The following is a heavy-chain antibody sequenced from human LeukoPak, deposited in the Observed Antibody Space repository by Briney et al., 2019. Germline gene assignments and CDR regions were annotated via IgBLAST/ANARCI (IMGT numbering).Heavy chain of an antibody. J-gene: IGHJ6*02. CDR3: ARRVRGVIISFYYYNGMDV. Sequence: PSETLSLTCAVYGGSLSDYYWTWIRQSPGKGLEWIGEINHSGATDYNPSLKSRVTISVDTSKNQFSLKVRSVTAADTAVYYCARRVRGVIISFYYYNGMDVWGQGTTVTVSS. V-gene: IGHV4-34*01. D-gene: IGHD3-10*01. CDR2: INHSGAT. CDR1: GGSLSDYY.